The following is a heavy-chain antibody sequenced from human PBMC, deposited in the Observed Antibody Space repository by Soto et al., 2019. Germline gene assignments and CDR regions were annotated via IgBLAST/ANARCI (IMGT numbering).Heavy chain of an antibody. CDR2: ISGSGGST. CDR1: GFTFSSYA. J-gene: IGHJ6*02. CDR3: AKRAAAGTGYYYYYGMDV. Sequence: PGGSLRLSCAASGFTFSSYAMSWVRQAPGKGLEWVSAISGSGGSTYYADSVKGRFTISRDNSKNTLYLQMNSLRAEDTAVYYCAKRAAAGTGYYYYYGMDVWGQGTTVTVSS. V-gene: IGHV3-23*01. D-gene: IGHD6-13*01.